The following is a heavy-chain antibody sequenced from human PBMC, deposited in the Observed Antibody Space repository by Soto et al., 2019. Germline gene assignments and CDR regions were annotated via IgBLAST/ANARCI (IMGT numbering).Heavy chain of an antibody. V-gene: IGHV1-69*01. Sequence: QVQLVQSGAEVKKPGSSVKASCKASGGTFSSYRINWVRQAPGQGLEWVGGIVPIYRTADYAQKFQGRVTITADESARTSYMELRSLKSQDTAVYYCVRDSGAKLSSSWGQGTLVTVSS. D-gene: IGHD6-13*01. CDR2: IVPIYRTA. CDR1: GGTFSSYR. CDR3: VRDSGAKLSSS. J-gene: IGHJ4*02.